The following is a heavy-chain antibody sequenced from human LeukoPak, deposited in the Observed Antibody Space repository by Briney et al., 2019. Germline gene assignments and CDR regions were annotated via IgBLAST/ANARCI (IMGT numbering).Heavy chain of an antibody. CDR1: GYTFTGYY. Sequence: ASVKVSCKASGYTFTGYYMHWVRQAPGQGLEWMGWINPNSGGTNYAQKFQGRVTMTRDTSISTAYMELSRLRSDDTAVYYCAGVRGYSYGASDYWGQGTLVTVSS. CDR3: AGVRGYSYGASDY. CDR2: INPNSGGT. J-gene: IGHJ4*02. V-gene: IGHV1-2*02. D-gene: IGHD5-18*01.